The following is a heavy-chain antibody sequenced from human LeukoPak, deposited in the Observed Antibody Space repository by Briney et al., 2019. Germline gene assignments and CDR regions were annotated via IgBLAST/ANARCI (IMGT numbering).Heavy chain of an antibody. V-gene: IGHV1-18*01. J-gene: IGHJ6*03. CDR1: GYTFSSYG. CDR2: ISVYHGNT. CDR3: ARSGRPIYYMDV. Sequence: GASVKVSCKASGYTFSSYGISWVRQAPGQGLEWMGWISVYHGNTNYAQNLQGRVTMTTDTSTSTAYMELRSLRSDDTAVYYCARSGRPIYYMDVWGKGTTVTVSS.